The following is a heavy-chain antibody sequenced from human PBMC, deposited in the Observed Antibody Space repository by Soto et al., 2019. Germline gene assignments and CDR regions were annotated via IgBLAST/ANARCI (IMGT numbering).Heavy chain of an antibody. CDR3: ARENWGPYYYYYGMDV. D-gene: IGHD7-27*01. CDR1: GFTFSDYY. J-gene: IGHJ6*02. Sequence: GGSLRLSCAASGFTFSDYYVSWIRQAPGKGLEWVSYISSSGSTIYYADSVKGRFTISRDNAKNSLYLQMNSLRAEDTAVYYCARENWGPYYYYYGMDVWGQGTTVTVSS. V-gene: IGHV3-11*01. CDR2: ISSSGSTI.